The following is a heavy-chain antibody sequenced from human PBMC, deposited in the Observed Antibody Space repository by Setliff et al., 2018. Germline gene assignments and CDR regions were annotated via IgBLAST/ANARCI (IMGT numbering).Heavy chain of an antibody. CDR1: GFTFSSYW. V-gene: IGHV3-7*03. J-gene: IGHJ5*02. CDR2: IKQDGGEK. Sequence: GGSLTLSGAASGFTFSSYWMSWVRQAPGKGLEWVANIKQDGGEKYYVGSVKGRFTISKDNANNVLYLHMSSLRAEDTAVYYCARDFSTGSSSWGQGTLVTVSS. CDR3: ARDFSTGSSS. D-gene: IGHD2-8*02.